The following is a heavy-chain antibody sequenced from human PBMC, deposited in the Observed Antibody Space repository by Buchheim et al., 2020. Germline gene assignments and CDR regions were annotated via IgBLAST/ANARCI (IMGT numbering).Heavy chain of an antibody. CDR3: ARGYCSSTSCYSLAWFDP. CDR2: IYYSWSI. CDR1: GGSISSGGYY. J-gene: IGHJ5*02. V-gene: IGHV4-31*03. D-gene: IGHD2-2*01. Sequence: QVQLQESGPGLVKPSQTLSLTCTVSGGSISSGGYYWSGIRQHPGKGLAWIGYIYYSWSIYYNPYLKSRVTISVDTSKNQFSLKLSSVTAADTAVYYCARGYCSSTSCYSLAWFDPWGQGTL.